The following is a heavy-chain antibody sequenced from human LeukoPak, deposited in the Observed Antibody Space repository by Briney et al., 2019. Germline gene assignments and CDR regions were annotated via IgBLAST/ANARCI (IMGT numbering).Heavy chain of an antibody. V-gene: IGHV3-43*01. CDR3: AKIDFWIGYIQDAFDI. CDR2: ISWDGGST. D-gene: IGHD3/OR15-3a*01. Sequence: PGGSLRLSCAASGFTFDDYTMHWVRQAPGKGLEWVSLISWDGGSTYYADSVKGRFTISRDNSKNSLYLQMNSLRTEDTALYYCAKIDFWIGYIQDAFDIWGQGTMVTVSS. J-gene: IGHJ3*02. CDR1: GFTFDDYT.